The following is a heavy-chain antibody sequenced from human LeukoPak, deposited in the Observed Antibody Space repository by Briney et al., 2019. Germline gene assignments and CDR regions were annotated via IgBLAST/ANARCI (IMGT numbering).Heavy chain of an antibody. J-gene: IGHJ4*02. CDR3: AKPTSGDGSFLIDY. Sequence: GGSLRLSCAASGFTFSSYGMHWVRQAPGKGLEWVAVIWYDGSYTYYAESAKGRFTISRDNSRNTLYLQMSSLRAEDTAVYYCAKPTSGDGSFLIDYWGQGTLVTVSS. CDR2: IWYDGSYT. V-gene: IGHV3-33*06. CDR1: GFTFSSYG. D-gene: IGHD1-26*01.